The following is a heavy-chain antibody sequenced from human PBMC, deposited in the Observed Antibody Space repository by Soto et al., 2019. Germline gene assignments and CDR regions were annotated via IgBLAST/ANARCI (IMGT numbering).Heavy chain of an antibody. CDR3: ASEYYDILTGYYYYGMDV. CDR2: IDPSDSYT. V-gene: IGHV5-10-1*01. Sequence: GESLKISCKGSGYSFTSYWISWVRQMPGKGLEWMGRIDPSDSYTNYSPSFQGHVTISADKSISTAYLQWSSLKASDTAMYYCASEYYDILTGYYYYGMDVWGQGTTVTVSS. J-gene: IGHJ6*02. D-gene: IGHD3-9*01. CDR1: GYSFTSYW.